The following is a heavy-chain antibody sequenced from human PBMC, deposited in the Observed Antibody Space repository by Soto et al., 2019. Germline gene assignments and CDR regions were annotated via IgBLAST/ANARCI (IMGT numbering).Heavy chain of an antibody. Sequence: QVQLVQSGPEVKKPGASVRVSCMTSGYAFTSYGVNWVRQVPGQGLEWMGWIAPHSGRTTYLPKFQGRVTITADPPTNTAYMELTSLSSDYTGIYFCARAATGSYHSAYWGQGTVVTVSA. V-gene: IGHV1-18*04. D-gene: IGHD3-10*01. CDR1: GYAFTSYG. J-gene: IGHJ4*02. CDR2: IAPHSGRT. CDR3: ARAATGSYHSAY.